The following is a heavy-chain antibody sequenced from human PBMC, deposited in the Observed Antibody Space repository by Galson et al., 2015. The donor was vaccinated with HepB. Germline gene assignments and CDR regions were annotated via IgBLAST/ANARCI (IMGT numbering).Heavy chain of an antibody. CDR3: ATASGDYYDSSGYRYFDL. J-gene: IGHJ2*01. V-gene: IGHV1-24*01. CDR1: GYTLTELS. CDR2: FDPEDGET. D-gene: IGHD3-22*01. Sequence: SVKVSCKVSGYTLTELSMHWVRQAPGKGLEWMGGFDPEDGETIYAQKFQGRVTMTEDTSTDTANMELSSLRSEDTAVYYCATASGDYYDSSGYRYFDLWGRGTLVTVSS.